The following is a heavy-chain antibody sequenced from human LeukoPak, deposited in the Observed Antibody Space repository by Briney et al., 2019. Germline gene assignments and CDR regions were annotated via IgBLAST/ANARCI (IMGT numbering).Heavy chain of an antibody. CDR3: ARLSGVVAAKFDY. D-gene: IGHD2-15*01. Sequence: SETLSLTCTVSGGSISSYYWSWIRQPPGKGLEWIGYIYYSGSTNYNPSLKSRVTISVDTSKNQFSLKLSSVTAADTAVYYCARLSGVVAAKFDYWGQGTLVTVSS. J-gene: IGHJ4*02. CDR1: GGSISSYY. V-gene: IGHV4-59*01. CDR2: IYYSGST.